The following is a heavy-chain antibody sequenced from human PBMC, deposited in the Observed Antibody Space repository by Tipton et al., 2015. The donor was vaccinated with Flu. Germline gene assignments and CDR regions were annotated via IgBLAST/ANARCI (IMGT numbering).Heavy chain of an antibody. Sequence: TLSLTCTVSGDSISSSAYFWGWVRQPPGKGLQWIAIIYYDGSTYYNPSLQSRVIISVDTSQNVLSLQLSSVIAADTAVYYCARHRRSTLAHWGQGVLVTVSS. V-gene: IGHV4-39*01. CDR2: IYYDGST. CDR1: GDSISSSAYF. CDR3: ARHRRSTLAH. J-gene: IGHJ4*02.